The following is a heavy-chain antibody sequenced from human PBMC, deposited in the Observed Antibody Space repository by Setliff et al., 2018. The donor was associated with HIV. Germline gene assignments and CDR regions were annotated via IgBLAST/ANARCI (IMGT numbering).Heavy chain of an antibody. CDR3: ARDRPPSTVDMLGAFDR. V-gene: IGHV4-59*01. J-gene: IGHJ3*02. CDR2: IYYTGTT. D-gene: IGHD4-17*01. Sequence: PSETLCLTCTVSRGYISRSYWSWIRQHPGKGLEWIGYIYYTGTTKYHPSLKIRVTMSVDTSKNQLSLKLSSLTAADTAVYYCARDRPPSTVDMLGAFDRWGQGTMVTVSS. CDR1: RGYISRSY.